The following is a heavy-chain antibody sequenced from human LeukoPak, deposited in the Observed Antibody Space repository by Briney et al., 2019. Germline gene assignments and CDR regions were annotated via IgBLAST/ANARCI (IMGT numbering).Heavy chain of an antibody. V-gene: IGHV3-23*01. CDR1: GFTVSSNY. CDR3: AKKGLGVVYYFDY. Sequence: GGSLRLSCAASGFTVSSNYMSWVRQAPGKGLEWVSTISSSGGSTYYADSVKGRFTISRDNSKNTLYLQMHSLRAEDTAVYYCAKKGLGVVYYFDYWGQGTLVTVSS. CDR2: ISSSGGST. J-gene: IGHJ4*02. D-gene: IGHD3-3*01.